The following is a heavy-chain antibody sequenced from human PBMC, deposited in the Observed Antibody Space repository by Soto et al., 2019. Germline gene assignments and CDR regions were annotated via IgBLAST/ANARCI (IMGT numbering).Heavy chain of an antibody. CDR3: XXXXXXXXXXYYMDV. J-gene: IGHJ6*03. V-gene: IGHV3-30*03. CDR2: ISYDGSNK. Sequence: QVQLVESGGGVVQPGRSLRLSCAASGFTFSSYGMHWVRXAPGKGLXXVAVISYDGSNKYYADSVKGRFTXSRDNSKNXXXXXXXXXXXXXXXXXXXXXXXXXXXXXYYMDVWGKGTTVTVSS. CDR1: GFTFSSYG.